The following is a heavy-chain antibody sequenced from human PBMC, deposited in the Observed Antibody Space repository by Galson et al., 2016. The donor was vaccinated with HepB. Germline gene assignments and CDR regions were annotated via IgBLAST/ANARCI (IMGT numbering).Heavy chain of an antibody. CDR2: MYYLGTR. D-gene: IGHD2-2*01. CDR3: ARDRCSSTNCFEGFYFDP. V-gene: IGHV4-59*01. CDR1: GASIRNYY. Sequence: SETLSLTCSVSGASIRNYYWSWIRQAPGKGLEWIGFMYYLGTRYYNPSLTSRVTISVDTSRNQFSLRLNSVTAADTAVYYCARDRCSSTNCFEGFYFDPWGPGALVTVSS. J-gene: IGHJ5*02.